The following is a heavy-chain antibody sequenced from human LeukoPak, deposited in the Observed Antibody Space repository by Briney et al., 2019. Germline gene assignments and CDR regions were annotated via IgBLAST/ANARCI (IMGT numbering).Heavy chain of an antibody. V-gene: IGHV3-66*01. CDR1: GFTVSSNY. J-gene: IGHJ4*02. CDR2: IYSGGGT. D-gene: IGHD3-22*01. Sequence: GGSLRLSCAASGFTVSSNYMSWVRQAPGKGLEWVSVIYSGGGTYYADSVKGRFTISRDNSKNTLYLQMNSLRAEDTAVYYCARGLGDSSGYYFGYFDYWGQGTLVTVSS. CDR3: ARGLGDSSGYYFGYFDY.